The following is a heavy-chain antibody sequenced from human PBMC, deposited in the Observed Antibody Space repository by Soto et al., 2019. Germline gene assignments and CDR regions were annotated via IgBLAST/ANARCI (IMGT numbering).Heavy chain of an antibody. Sequence: QVQLVQSGAEVKKPGASVRVSCKASGYTFTSDYMHWVRQAPGQGLEWMGLINPSAGSTSYAQNFQGRVTLTRETSTSTVFMDLSSLRYEDTAIYYCATPSGYWGQGTLVTVSS. D-gene: IGHD3-10*01. CDR2: INPSAGST. V-gene: IGHV1-46*01. CDR3: ATPSGY. J-gene: IGHJ4*02. CDR1: GYTFTSDY.